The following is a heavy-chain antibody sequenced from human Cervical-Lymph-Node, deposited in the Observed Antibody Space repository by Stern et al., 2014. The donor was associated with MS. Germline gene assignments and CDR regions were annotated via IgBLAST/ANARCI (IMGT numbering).Heavy chain of an antibody. CDR3: AKDQGEAGYYFDY. V-gene: IGHV3-30*18. J-gene: IGHJ4*02. CDR2: VLYDGRNT. Sequence: VQLVESGAGVVKPGGSLRLSCAASGVTFSSYDMHWVRQAPGRGLEGVGVVLYDGRNTNYAHSFKGRVTLSRDNSKNTLYLQMNSLRAEDTAVYYCAKDQGEAGYYFDYWGQGTLVTVSS. D-gene: IGHD1-26*01. CDR1: GVTFSSYD.